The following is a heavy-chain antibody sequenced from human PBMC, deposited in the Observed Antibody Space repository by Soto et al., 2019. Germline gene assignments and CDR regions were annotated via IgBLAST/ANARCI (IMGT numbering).Heavy chain of an antibody. CDR3: ARYLVVVAATQYNWFDP. CDR2: IYYGGST. J-gene: IGHJ5*02. D-gene: IGHD2-15*01. CDR1: GGSISSYY. Sequence: PSETLSLTCTVSGGSISSYYWSWIRQPPGKGLEWIGYIYYGGSTNYNPSLKSRVTISVDTSKNQFSLKLSSVTAADTAVYYCARYLVVVAATQYNWFDPWGQGTLVTVSS. V-gene: IGHV4-59*01.